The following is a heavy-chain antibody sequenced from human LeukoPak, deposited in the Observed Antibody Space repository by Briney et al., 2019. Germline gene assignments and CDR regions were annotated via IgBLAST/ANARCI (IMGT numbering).Heavy chain of an antibody. CDR2: INWNGGST. D-gene: IGHD1-1*01. J-gene: IGHJ5*02. V-gene: IGHV3-20*04. CDR1: GFTFDDYG. Sequence: PGGSLRLSCAASGFTFDDYGMSWVRQAPGKGLEWVSGINWNGGSTGYADSVKGRFTISRDNAKNSLYLQMNSLRAEDTALCYCARGGEAGTTWGNWFDPWGQGTLVTVSS. CDR3: ARGGEAGTTWGNWFDP.